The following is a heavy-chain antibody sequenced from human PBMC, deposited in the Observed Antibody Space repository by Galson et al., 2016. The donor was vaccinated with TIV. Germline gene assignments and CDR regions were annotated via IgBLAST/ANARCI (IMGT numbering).Heavy chain of an antibody. Sequence: SVKVSCKASGDTFASYAFSWVRQAPGQGLEWMGAIVPMFGISTYAQKFQGRVTITADESTSTAYMELSSLRSQDTAVYYCARGGWSGDPGDYHYYYMDVWGKGTTVTVSS. V-gene: IGHV1-69*13. D-gene: IGHD4-17*01. CDR1: GDTFASYA. CDR3: ARGGWSGDPGDYHYYYMDV. J-gene: IGHJ6*03. CDR2: IVPMFGIS.